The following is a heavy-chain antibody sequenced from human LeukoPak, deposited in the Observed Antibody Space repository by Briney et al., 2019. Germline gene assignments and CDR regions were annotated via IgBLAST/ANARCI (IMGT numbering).Heavy chain of an antibody. J-gene: IGHJ4*02. D-gene: IGHD5-24*01. CDR2: IFLGDSDT. CDR3: ARSDGYNADY. V-gene: IGHV5-51*01. Sequence: GESLKISCKGSGSSFSTYWIGWVRQMPGKALEWMGIIFLGDSDTRYSQSFQGQVTISADKSITTAYLQWSSLKASDTAMYYCARSDGYNADYWGQGTLVTVSS. CDR1: GSSFSTYW.